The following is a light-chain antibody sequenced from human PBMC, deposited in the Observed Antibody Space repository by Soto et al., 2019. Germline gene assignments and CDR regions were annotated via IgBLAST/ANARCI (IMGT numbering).Light chain of an antibody. Sequence: DIQLTQSPSFLSASVGDRVTLTCRASQGIGSYLAWYQQKPGIAPKLLIYGAFTLQSGVPSRFSGSGSGTEFTLTISSLQPEDFATYYCQHLSSYPITFGQGTRLEIK. CDR3: QHLSSYPIT. V-gene: IGKV1-9*01. CDR2: GAF. CDR1: QGIGSY. J-gene: IGKJ5*01.